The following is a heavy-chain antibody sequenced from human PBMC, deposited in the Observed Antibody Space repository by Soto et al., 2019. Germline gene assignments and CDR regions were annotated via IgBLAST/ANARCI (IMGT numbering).Heavy chain of an antibody. Sequence: EVQLVESGGGLVQPGGSLRLSCAVSGFTFGSYWMNWVRLIPGKGLEWVAYIKPDGSATYYVDSVKGRFTISRDNAKNSLYLQMHSLRVEDTSVYYCSRAGYCGPGCYYYFDYWGQGTLVTDSS. J-gene: IGHJ4*02. D-gene: IGHD2-21*02. CDR3: SRAGYCGPGCYYYFDY. CDR2: IKPDGSAT. CDR1: GFTFGSYW. V-gene: IGHV3-7*01.